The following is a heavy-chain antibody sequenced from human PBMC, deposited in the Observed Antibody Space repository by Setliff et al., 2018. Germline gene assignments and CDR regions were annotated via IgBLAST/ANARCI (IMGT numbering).Heavy chain of an antibody. CDR1: GFTLQEYT. J-gene: IGHJ6*02. CDR2: ITWDGYS. D-gene: IGHD6-13*01. V-gene: IGHV3-43*01. Sequence: GGSLRLSCAASGFTLQEYTMHWVRQAPGKGLEWVSLITWDGYSYYAESMNGRFTISRDNSKNSLYLQMNSLRTEDTALYYCAKDIGSSWYFGYYGMDVWGQGTTVTVSS. CDR3: AKDIGSSWYFGYYGMDV.